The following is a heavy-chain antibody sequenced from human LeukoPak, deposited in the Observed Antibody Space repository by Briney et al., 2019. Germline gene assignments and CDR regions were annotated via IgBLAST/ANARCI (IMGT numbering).Heavy chain of an antibody. CDR2: IYHSGST. CDR1: GGSISSGYY. D-gene: IGHD3-10*01. J-gene: IGHJ3*02. Sequence: SETLSLTCTVSGGSISSGYYWGWIRQPPGKGLEWIGSIYHSGSTYYNPSLKSRVTISVDTSKNQFSLKLSSVTAADTAVYYCARDESRDGGAFDIWGQGTMVTVSS. CDR3: ARDESRDGGAFDI. V-gene: IGHV4-38-2*02.